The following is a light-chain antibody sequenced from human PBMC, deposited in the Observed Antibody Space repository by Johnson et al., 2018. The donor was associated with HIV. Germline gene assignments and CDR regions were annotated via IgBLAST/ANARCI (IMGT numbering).Light chain of an antibody. Sequence: QSVLTQPPSVSAAPGQKVTISCSGSSSNIGNNYVSWYQQIPGTAPKLLIYENNKRPSGIPDRFSGSKSGTSATLGITGLQTGDEADYYCGTWDSSLSDGSYVFGTGTKVTVL. V-gene: IGLV1-51*02. CDR2: ENN. CDR1: SSNIGNNY. CDR3: GTWDSSLSDGSYV. J-gene: IGLJ1*01.